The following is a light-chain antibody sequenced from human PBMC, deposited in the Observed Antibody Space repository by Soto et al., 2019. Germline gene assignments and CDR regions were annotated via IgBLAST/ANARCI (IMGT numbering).Light chain of an antibody. CDR3: NSYAGSPYV. CDR1: SSDIGGYNS. Sequence: SALTQPPSASGSPGQSVTISCTGTSSDIGGYNSVSWYQQHPGKAPKLIIYEVSNRPSGVPDRFSGSKSGNTASLTVSGLQAEDEADYYCNSYAGSPYVFGPGTKLTVL. J-gene: IGLJ1*01. CDR2: EVS. V-gene: IGLV2-8*01.